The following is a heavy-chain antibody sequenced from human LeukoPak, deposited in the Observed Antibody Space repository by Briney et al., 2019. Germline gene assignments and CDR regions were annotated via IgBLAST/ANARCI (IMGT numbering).Heavy chain of an antibody. D-gene: IGHD3-10*01. CDR1: GYTFTSYD. CDR2: MNPNSGNT. V-gene: IGHV1-8*01. CDR3: ASVVRFGPISWHMDV. Sequence: ASVKVSCKASGYTFTSYDINWVRQTTGQGLEWMGWMNPNSGNTGYAQKFQGRVTMTRNTSISTAYMELSSLRSEDTAVYYCASVVRFGPISWHMDVWGKGTTVTVSS. J-gene: IGHJ6*03.